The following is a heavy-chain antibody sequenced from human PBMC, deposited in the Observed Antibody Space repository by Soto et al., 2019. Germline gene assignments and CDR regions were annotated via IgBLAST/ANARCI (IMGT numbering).Heavy chain of an antibody. Sequence: SETLSLTCAVSGGSISSGGYSWSWIRQPPGKGLEWIGYIYHSGSTYYNPSLKSRVTISVDRSKNQFSLKLSSVTAADTAVYYCARVSDLNYYYGMDVWGQGTTVTVYS. CDR2: IYHSGST. CDR3: ARVSDLNYYYGMDV. J-gene: IGHJ6*02. V-gene: IGHV4-30-2*01. CDR1: GGSISSGGYS.